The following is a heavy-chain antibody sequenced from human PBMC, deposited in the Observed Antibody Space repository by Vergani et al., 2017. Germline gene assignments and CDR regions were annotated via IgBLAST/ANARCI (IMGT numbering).Heavy chain of an antibody. V-gene: IGHV3-23*01. D-gene: IGHD3-22*01. J-gene: IGHJ4*02. CDR3: AIDTETYYYDSSGYYDY. Sequence: EVQLLESGGGLVQPGGSLRLSCAASGFTFSSYAMSWVRQAPGKGLEWVSAISGSGGSTYYADSVKGRFTISRDNSKNTLYLQMSSLRDEDTAVYYCAIDTETYYYDSSGYYDYWGQGTLVTVSS. CDR2: ISGSGGST. CDR1: GFTFSSYA.